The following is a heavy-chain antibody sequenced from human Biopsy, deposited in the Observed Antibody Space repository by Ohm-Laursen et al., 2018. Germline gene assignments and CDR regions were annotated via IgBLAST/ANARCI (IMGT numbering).Heavy chain of an antibody. Sequence: SDTLSLTCIVSGGSISSYYWSWIRQPPGKGLEWIGYIYYTGSTNYNPSLKSRVTISVDTSRNHLSLRLPSVTAADTAVYYCARHAPSYSGSYWRYFDLWGRGTLVTVSS. CDR3: ARHAPSYSGSYWRYFDL. D-gene: IGHD1-26*01. CDR1: GGSISSYY. V-gene: IGHV4-59*08. CDR2: IYYTGST. J-gene: IGHJ2*01.